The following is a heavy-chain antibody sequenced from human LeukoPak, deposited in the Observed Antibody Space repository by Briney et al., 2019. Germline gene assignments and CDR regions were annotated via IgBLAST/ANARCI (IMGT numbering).Heavy chain of an antibody. CDR1: GFTFSSYW. V-gene: IGHV3-74*01. J-gene: IGHJ5*02. Sequence: GGSLRLFCAASGFTFSSYWMHWVRQAPGKGLVWVSRINSDGSSTSYADSVKGRFTISRDNAKNTLYLQMNSLRAEDTAVYYCARGVGYCSSTSCYWWFDPWGQGTLVTVSS. CDR2: INSDGSST. D-gene: IGHD2-2*01. CDR3: ARGVGYCSSTSCYWWFDP.